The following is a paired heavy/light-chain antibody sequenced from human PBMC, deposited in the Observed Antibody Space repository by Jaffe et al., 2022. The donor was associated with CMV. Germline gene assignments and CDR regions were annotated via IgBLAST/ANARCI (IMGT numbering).Light chain of an antibody. J-gene: IGKJ3*01. CDR3: QQRNDWPLT. CDR1: ESVSSN. Sequence: EIVLTQSPATLSLSPGERATLSCTASESVSSNLGWYQHKPGQAPRLLIYDASKRATGIPARFSGSGSGTDFTLTISSLEPEDFAVYYCQQRNDWPLTFGPGTKVEIK. V-gene: IGKV3-11*01. CDR2: DAS.
Heavy chain of an antibody. D-gene: IGHD3-10*01. CDR2: IGYDGRDK. CDR1: GFIFSSYG. J-gene: IGHJ4*02. Sequence: QVQLVESGGGVVQPGGSLRLSCAASGFIFSSYGIHWVRQAPGKGLEWVTIIGYDGRDKYYGDSVKGRFTISRDNSRNTVHLQMSSLRAEDTAIYYCAKERRWREYYFDSWGQGVLVTVSS. CDR3: AKERRWREYYFDS. V-gene: IGHV3-30*02.